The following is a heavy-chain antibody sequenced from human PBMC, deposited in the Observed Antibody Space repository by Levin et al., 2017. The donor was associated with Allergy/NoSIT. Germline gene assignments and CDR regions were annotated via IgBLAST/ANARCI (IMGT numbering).Heavy chain of an antibody. V-gene: IGHV4-59*01. CDR2: IYNTGST. J-gene: IGHJ5*02. Sequence: SETLSLTCTVSGDSIGTYYWTWIRQPPGKGLEWIGYIYNTGSTNYSPSLKSRVTILLDTSKNQFSLELNSVTAADTAVYYCARQVLSSRRFDPWGQGTLVTVSS. D-gene: IGHD2-2*01. CDR3: ARQVLSSRRFDP. CDR1: GDSIGTYY.